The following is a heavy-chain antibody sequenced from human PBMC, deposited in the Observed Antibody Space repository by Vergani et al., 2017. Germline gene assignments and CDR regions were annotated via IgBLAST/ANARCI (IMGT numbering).Heavy chain of an antibody. CDR1: GGSISSYY. V-gene: IGHV4-59*01. J-gene: IGHJ6*03. D-gene: IGHD3-10*01. CDR3: AAHRPGGHDYYYYYMDV. CDR2: IYYSGST. Sequence: QVQLQESGPGLVKPSETLSLTCTVSGGSISSYYWSWIRQPPGKGLEWIGYIYYSGSTNYNPSLKSRVTISVDTSKNQFSLKLSSVTAADTAVYYCAAHRPGGHDYYYYYMDVWGKGTTVTVS.